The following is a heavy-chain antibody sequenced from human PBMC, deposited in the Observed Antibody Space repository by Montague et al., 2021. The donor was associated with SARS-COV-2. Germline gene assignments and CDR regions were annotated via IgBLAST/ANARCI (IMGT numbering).Heavy chain of an antibody. CDR2: TYYRSKWYN. D-gene: IGHD1-1*01. CDR1: GDSVSSNSAT. V-gene: IGHV6-1*01. CDR3: TSGREGNYNVMDV. Sequence: CAISGDSVSSNSATWNWVRQSPSRGLEWLGGTYYRSKWYNDYAVPVRGRVTINPDTSKNQFSLQLNSVTPEDTAIYYCTSGREGNYNVMDVWGQGTTVTVSS. J-gene: IGHJ6*02.